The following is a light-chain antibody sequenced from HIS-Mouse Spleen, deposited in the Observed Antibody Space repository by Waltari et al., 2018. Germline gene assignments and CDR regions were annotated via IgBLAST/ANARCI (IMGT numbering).Light chain of an antibody. CDR2: EDS. Sequence: SYELTQPPSVSVSPGQTARITCSGDAFPKKYAYWYQQKSGQAPVLVIYEDSKRPSGIPERFSGSSSGTMATLTISGAQVEDEADYYCYSTDSSGNHRVFGGGTKLTV. J-gene: IGLJ2*01. CDR1: AFPKKY. CDR3: YSTDSSGNHRV. V-gene: IGLV3-10*01.